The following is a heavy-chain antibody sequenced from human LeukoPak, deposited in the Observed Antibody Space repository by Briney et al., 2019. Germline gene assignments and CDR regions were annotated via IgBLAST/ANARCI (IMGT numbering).Heavy chain of an antibody. J-gene: IGHJ3*02. CDR2: INPNSGGT. Sequence: ASVKVSCKASGYTFTGYYMHWVRQAPGRGLEWMGRINPNSGGTNYAQKFQGRVTMTRDTSISTAYMELSRLRSDDTAVYYCARDLGAQLERQAFDIWGQGTMVTVSS. V-gene: IGHV1-2*06. D-gene: IGHD1-1*01. CDR3: ARDLGAQLERQAFDI. CDR1: GYTFTGYY.